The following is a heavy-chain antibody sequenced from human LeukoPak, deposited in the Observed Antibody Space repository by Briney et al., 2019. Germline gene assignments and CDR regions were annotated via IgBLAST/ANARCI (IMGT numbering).Heavy chain of an antibody. CDR1: GGTFSSYA. Sequence: ASVKVSCKASGGTFSSYAISWVRQAPGQGLEWMGGIIPIFGTPNYAQKFQGRVTITADESTSTAYMELSRLRSEDTAAYYCASALGSSWYFYDYWGQGTLVTVSS. CDR2: IIPIFGTP. CDR3: ASALGSSWYFYDY. D-gene: IGHD6-13*01. V-gene: IGHV1-69*13. J-gene: IGHJ4*02.